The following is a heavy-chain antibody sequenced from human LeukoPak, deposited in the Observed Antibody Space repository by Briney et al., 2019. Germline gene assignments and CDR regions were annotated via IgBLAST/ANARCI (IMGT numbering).Heavy chain of an antibody. CDR2: IYHSGST. CDR1: GYSITSGHY. Sequence: SETLSLTCTVSGYSITSGHYWGWIRQPPGQGLEWIGSIYHSGSTYYTPSLRSRVTMSVDTSKNQFSLKLKSVTASDTAVYYCATLEAYYYDSSGDYYEGDWFDPWGQGTLVTVSS. CDR3: ATLEAYYYDSSGDYYEGDWFDP. D-gene: IGHD3-22*01. V-gene: IGHV4-38-2*02. J-gene: IGHJ5*02.